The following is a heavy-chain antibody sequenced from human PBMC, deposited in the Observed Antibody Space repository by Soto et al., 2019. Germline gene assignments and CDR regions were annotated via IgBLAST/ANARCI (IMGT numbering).Heavy chain of an antibody. V-gene: IGHV1-69*13. J-gene: IGHJ6*02. CDR3: ASTGEIPYYYGMDV. D-gene: IGHD3-16*01. CDR2: IIPIFGTA. Sequence: ASVKVACKASGGTFSSYAISWVRQAPGQGLEWMGGIIPIFGTANYAQKFQGRVTITADESTSTAYMELSSLRSEDTAVYYCASTGEIPYYYGMDVWGQGTTVTVSS. CDR1: GGTFSSYA.